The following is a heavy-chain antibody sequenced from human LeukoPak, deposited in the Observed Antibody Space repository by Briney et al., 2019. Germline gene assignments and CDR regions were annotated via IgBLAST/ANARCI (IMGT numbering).Heavy chain of an antibody. CDR1: GYSISSGYY. Sequence: SETLSLTCTVSGYSISSGYYWGWIRQPPGKGLEWIGSIYHSGSTYYNPSLKSRVTISVDTSKNQFSLKLSSVTAADTAVYYCARDRIAAAGSDWFDPWGQGTLVTVSS. CDR2: IYHSGST. J-gene: IGHJ5*02. V-gene: IGHV4-38-2*02. D-gene: IGHD6-13*01. CDR3: ARDRIAAAGSDWFDP.